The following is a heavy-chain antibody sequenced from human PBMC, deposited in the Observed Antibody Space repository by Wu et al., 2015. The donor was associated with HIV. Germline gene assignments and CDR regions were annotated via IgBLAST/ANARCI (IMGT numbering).Heavy chain of an antibody. D-gene: IGHD1-1*01. CDR1: GYKFTSYG. V-gene: IGHV1-18*04. CDR2: ISTYNGNT. CDR3: ARDGTTGTYYFDY. Sequence: QVQLVQSGAEVKEPGASVKVSCKASGYKFTSYGFSWVRQAPGQGLEWMGWISTYNGNTNYAQKFQGRVTMTTDIFTSTAYMDLRSLRSDDTAVYYCARDGTTGTYYFDYWGQGTLVTVSS. J-gene: IGHJ4*02.